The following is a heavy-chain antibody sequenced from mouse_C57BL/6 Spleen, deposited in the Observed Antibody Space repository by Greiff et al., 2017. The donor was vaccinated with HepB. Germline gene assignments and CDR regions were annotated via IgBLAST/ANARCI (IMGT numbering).Heavy chain of an antibody. D-gene: IGHD1-1*01. J-gene: IGHJ2*01. CDR3: ARTPITTVVATDY. CDR1: GYTFTSYW. V-gene: IGHV1-55*01. Sequence: QVQLQQPGAELVKPGASVKMSCKASGYTFTSYWITWVKQRPGQGLEWIGDIYPGSGSTNYNEKCKSKATLTVDTSSSTAYMQLSSLTSEDSAVYYCARTPITTVVATDYWGQGTTLTVSS. CDR2: IYPGSGST.